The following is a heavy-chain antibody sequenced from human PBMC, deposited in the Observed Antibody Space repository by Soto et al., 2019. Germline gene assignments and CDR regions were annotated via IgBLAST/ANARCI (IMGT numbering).Heavy chain of an antibody. CDR3: GKERRGSGWFVSNY. Sequence: VQLLESGGGLVQPGGSVRLSCAASGFPFSHYAMSWVRQAPGKGLGWASANSGNGADTTYADSVGGRFTISRDNSTDTLYLQMNSLRADDTAVYYCGKERRGSGWFVSNYWGQSVLVTVSS. V-gene: IGHV3-23*01. D-gene: IGHD6-19*01. CDR2: NSGNGADT. CDR1: GFPFSHYA. J-gene: IGHJ4*02.